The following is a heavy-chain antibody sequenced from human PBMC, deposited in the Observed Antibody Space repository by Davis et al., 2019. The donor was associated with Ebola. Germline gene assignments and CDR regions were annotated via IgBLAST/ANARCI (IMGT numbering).Heavy chain of an antibody. CDR1: GFTFSSYG. D-gene: IGHD2-15*01. CDR3: ARRGPQHSDY. V-gene: IGHV3-30*03. Sequence: GGSLRLSCAASGFTFSSYGMHWVRQAPGKGLEWVAVISYDGSNKYYADSVKGRFTISRDNSKNTLYLQMNSLRAEDTAVYYCARRGPQHSDYWGQGTLVTVSS. J-gene: IGHJ4*02. CDR2: ISYDGSNK.